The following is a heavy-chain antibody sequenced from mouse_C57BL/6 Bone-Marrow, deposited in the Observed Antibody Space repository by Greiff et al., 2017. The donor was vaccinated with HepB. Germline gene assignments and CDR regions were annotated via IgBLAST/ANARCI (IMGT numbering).Heavy chain of an antibody. Sequence: VQLMESGPGLVAPSQSLSITCTVSGFSLTSYAISWVRQPPGKGLEWLGVIWTGGGTNYNSALKSRLSISKDNSKSQVFLKMNSLQTDDTARYYCAKFITTGEGYAMDYWGQGTSVTVSS. CDR1: GFSLTSYA. CDR3: AKFITTGEGYAMDY. J-gene: IGHJ4*01. V-gene: IGHV2-9-1*01. CDR2: IWTGGGT. D-gene: IGHD1-1*01.